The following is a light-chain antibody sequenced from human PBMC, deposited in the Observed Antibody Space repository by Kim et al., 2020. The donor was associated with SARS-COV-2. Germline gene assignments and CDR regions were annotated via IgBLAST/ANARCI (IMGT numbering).Light chain of an antibody. V-gene: IGLV2-14*03. CDR2: DVT. Sequence: QPIAISCTGTSSDVGSHDYVSWYQQHPGKAPRLIIYDVTSRPSGISNRFSGSKSGNTASLTISGLQAEDEAHYYCSSYTSTRTVVFGGGTQLTVL. CDR1: SSDVGSHDY. CDR3: SSYTSTRTVV. J-gene: IGLJ2*01.